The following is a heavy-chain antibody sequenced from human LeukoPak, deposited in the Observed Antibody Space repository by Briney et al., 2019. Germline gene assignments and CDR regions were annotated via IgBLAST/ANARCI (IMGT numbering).Heavy chain of an antibody. CDR1: GGTFSSYA. CDR3: ARDSGRGGYIGYYYYVMAV. CDR2: IIPICGTA. V-gene: IGHV1-69*06. Sequence: SVKVSCKASGGTFSSYAISWVRQAPGQGLEWVGGIIPICGTANYAQKFQGRVAITADKSTSTAYMELSSLRSEDTAVYYCARDSGRGGYIGYYYYVMAVWSK. J-gene: IGHJ6*04. D-gene: IGHD5-24*01.